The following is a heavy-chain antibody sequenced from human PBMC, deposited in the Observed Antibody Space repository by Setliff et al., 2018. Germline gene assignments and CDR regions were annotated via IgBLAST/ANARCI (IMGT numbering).Heavy chain of an antibody. D-gene: IGHD2-15*01. CDR1: GYSFTSYW. J-gene: IGHJ3*02. Sequence: PGESLKISCKGSGYSFTSYWIGWVRQMPGKGLEWMGIIYPGDSDTRYSPSFPGQVTISADKSISTAYLQWSSLKASGTAMYYCARRYLIKSGRVVVAATGAFDIWGQGTMVTVSS. CDR3: ARRYLIKSGRVVVAATGAFDI. V-gene: IGHV5-51*01. CDR2: IYPGDSDT.